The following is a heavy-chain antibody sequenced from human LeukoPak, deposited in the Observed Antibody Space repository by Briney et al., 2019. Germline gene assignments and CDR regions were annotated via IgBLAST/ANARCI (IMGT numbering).Heavy chain of an antibody. V-gene: IGHV4-61*02. CDR2: IYTSGTI. D-gene: IGHD4-23*01. CDR1: GGSISNSNSY. CDR3: ARVNGRNYYFDY. J-gene: IGHJ4*02. Sequence: SETLSLTCTVPGGSISNSNSYWTWIRQPAGKGLEWIGRIYTSGTIYYNPSLKSRVTISIDTSKNQFSLKLRSVNAADTAVYYCARVNGRNYYFDYWGQGTLVTVSS.